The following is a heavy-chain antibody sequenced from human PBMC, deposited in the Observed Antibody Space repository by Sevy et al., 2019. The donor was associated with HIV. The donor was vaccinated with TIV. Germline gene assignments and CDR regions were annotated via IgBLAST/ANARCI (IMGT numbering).Heavy chain of an antibody. V-gene: IGHV4-34*01. CDR2: INHRGST. J-gene: IGHJ4*02. Sequence: SETLSLTCAVYGASFSEYHWNWIRQAPGKGLEWIGEINHRGSTNYNPSLGSRVTISVDTSLNQVSVKLTSVTAADTAVYYCTSGAHYDFWAGYSAWGQGTLVTVSS. CDR1: GASFSEYH. D-gene: IGHD3-3*01. CDR3: TSGAHYDFWAGYSA.